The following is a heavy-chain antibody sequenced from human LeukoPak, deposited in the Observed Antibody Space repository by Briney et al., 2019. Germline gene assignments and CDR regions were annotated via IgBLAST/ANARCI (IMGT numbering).Heavy chain of an antibody. J-gene: IGHJ4*02. Sequence: SETLSLTCSVSGGSISSYYWSWIGQPPGKGLEGIGYISPTGGTNYNPSLPSRVTVSVDTSKNFFSLNLDPVTAADTAVYFCARRSVTRWYYSDWGQGTLVTVSS. CDR3: ARRSVTRWYYSD. CDR1: GGSISSYY. CDR2: ISPTGGT. V-gene: IGHV4-4*09. D-gene: IGHD3-10*01.